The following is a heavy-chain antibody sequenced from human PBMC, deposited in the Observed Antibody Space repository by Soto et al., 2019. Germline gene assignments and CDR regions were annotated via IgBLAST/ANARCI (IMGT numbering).Heavy chain of an antibody. D-gene: IGHD2-8*02. Sequence: SETLSLTCTVSGGSISSYYWSWIRQPPGKGLEWIGYIYYSGSTNYNPSLKSRVTISVDTSKNQFSLKLSSVTAADTAVYYCARRGVSTFDYWGQGTLVTVSS. CDR2: IYYSGST. J-gene: IGHJ4*02. CDR3: ARRGVSTFDY. CDR1: GGSISSYY. V-gene: IGHV4-59*08.